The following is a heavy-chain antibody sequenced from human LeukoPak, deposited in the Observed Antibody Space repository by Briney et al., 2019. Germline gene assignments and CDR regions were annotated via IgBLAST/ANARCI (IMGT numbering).Heavy chain of an antibody. CDR1: GFTFSDYY. V-gene: IGHV3-11*01. J-gene: IGHJ4*02. CDR2: ISTSGSNI. Sequence: PGGSLRLSCAASGFTFSDYYMSWIRQAPGMGLDWVSSISTSGSNIYYSDSVKGRFTISRDNAKNSLYLQMNSLRAEDTAVYYCARGSGSYYLDYWGQGTLVTVSS. CDR3: ARGSGSYYLDY. D-gene: IGHD3-10*01.